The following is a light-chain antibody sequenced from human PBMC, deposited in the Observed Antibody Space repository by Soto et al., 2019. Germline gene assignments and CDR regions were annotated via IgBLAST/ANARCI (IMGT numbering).Light chain of an antibody. CDR3: GSDTTRSNIV. CDR2: DVS. V-gene: IGLV2-14*01. CDR1: ISDVGSYNY. J-gene: IGLJ1*01. Sequence: QSVLTQPASVSGSPGQSITISCTGTISDVGSYNYVSWYQQYPGKAPKLMIYDVSTRPSGVADRFSGSKSGNTASLTISGLRAEDEADYYCGSDTTRSNIVFGTGTKVTVL.